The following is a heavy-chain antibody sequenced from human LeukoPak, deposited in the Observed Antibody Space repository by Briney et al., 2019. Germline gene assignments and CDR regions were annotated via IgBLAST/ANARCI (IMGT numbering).Heavy chain of an antibody. V-gene: IGHV4-39*01. CDR3: ARQRPSYYYDSRGRAAFDI. Sequence: SETLSLTCTVSNGSISSDTYFWSWIRQPPGKGLEWIGEINHSGSTNYNPSLKSRVTISVDTSKNQFSLKLSSVTAADTAVYYCARQRPSYYYDSRGRAAFDIWGQGTMVTVSS. CDR2: INHSGST. J-gene: IGHJ3*02. D-gene: IGHD3-22*01. CDR1: NGSISSDTYF.